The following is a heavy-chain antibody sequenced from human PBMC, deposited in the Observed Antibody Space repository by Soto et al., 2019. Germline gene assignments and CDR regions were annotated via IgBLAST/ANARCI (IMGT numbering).Heavy chain of an antibody. D-gene: IGHD3-22*01. V-gene: IGHV3-23*01. J-gene: IGHJ6*02. Sequence: GGSLRLSCAASGFTFSSYAMSWVRQAPGKGLEWVSAISGSGGSTYYADSVKGRFTISRDNSKNTLYLQMNSLRAEDMAVYYCAKDRRDYDSSGYQPTGYYYYGMDVWGQGTTVTVSS. CDR2: ISGSGGST. CDR1: GFTFSSYA. CDR3: AKDRRDYDSSGYQPTGYYYYGMDV.